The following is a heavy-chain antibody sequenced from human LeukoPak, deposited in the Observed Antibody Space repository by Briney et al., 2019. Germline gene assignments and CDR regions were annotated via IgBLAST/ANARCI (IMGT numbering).Heavy chain of an antibody. CDR1: GFTFSSYA. V-gene: IGHV3-23*01. J-gene: IGHJ3*02. D-gene: IGHD2-21*02. Sequence: GGSLRLSCAASGFTFSSYAMSWGRQAPGKGLEWVSAISGSGGSTYYADSVKGRFTISRSNSKNTLYLQTISLRAEDTAVYYYVKIYCGGDCYPVDAFDIWGQGTMVTVSS. CDR2: ISGSGGST. CDR3: VKIYCGGDCYPVDAFDI.